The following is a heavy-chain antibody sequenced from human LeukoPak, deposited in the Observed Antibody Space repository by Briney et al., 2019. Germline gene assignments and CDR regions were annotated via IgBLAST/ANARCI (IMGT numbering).Heavy chain of an antibody. J-gene: IGHJ4*02. CDR2: TSYDEGHK. CDR1: GFTFSTNA. D-gene: IGHD3-10*01. Sequence: GRSLRLSCAASGFTFSTNAMHWVRQAPGKGLGWVAVTSYDEGHKYYADSVKGRFTISRDTANNTLYLQMNSLRAEDTAVYYCARDNVYGSGTEYWGQGTLVTVSS. V-gene: IGHV3-30-3*01. CDR3: ARDNVYGSGTEY.